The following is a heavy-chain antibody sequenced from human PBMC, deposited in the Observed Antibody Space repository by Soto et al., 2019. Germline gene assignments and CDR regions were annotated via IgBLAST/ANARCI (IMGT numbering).Heavy chain of an antibody. J-gene: IGHJ6*02. V-gene: IGHV5-51*01. D-gene: IGHD6-13*01. CDR2: IYPGDSDT. CDR3: AAAGVNYYDMDV. Sequence: GESLKISCKGLGNSFNNWIGWVRQMPGKGLEWVGIIYPGDSDTRYSPSFQGQVTISADKSISTAYLQWSSLKPSDTAMYYCAAAGVNYYDMDVWGQGTTVTVSS. CDR1: GNSFNNW.